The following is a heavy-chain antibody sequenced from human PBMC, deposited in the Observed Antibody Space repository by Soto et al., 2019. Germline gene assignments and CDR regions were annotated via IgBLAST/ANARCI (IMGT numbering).Heavy chain of an antibody. CDR3: TRARSYYGGMIDY. Sequence: VQLVESGGGVVQPGRSLRLSCAASGFTFNDHYMDWVRQAPGKGLEWVGRVKNRANSYTTEYAASVKGRFTISRDDSKNSVSLQMNSLNTEDTAVYYCTRARSYYGGMIDYWGQGTLVTVSS. CDR1: GFTFNDHY. D-gene: IGHD3-3*01. CDR2: VKNRANSYTT. J-gene: IGHJ4*02. V-gene: IGHV3-72*01.